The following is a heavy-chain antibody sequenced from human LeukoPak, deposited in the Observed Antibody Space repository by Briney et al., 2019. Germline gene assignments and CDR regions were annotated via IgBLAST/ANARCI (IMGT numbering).Heavy chain of an antibody. D-gene: IGHD2-21*02. J-gene: IGHJ5*02. CDR3: ARGHIVVVTAIPGGGDWFDP. Sequence: PSETLSLTCAVYGGSFSGYYWSWIRQPPGKGLEWIGEINHSGSTNYNPSLKSRVTISVDTSKNQFSLKLSSVTAADTAVYYCARGHIVVVTAIPGGGDWFDPWGQGTLVTVSS. CDR2: INHSGST. V-gene: IGHV4-34*01. CDR1: GGSFSGYY.